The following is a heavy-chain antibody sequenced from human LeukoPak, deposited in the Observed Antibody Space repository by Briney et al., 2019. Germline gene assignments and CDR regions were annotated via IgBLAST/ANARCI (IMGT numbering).Heavy chain of an antibody. Sequence: SVKVSCKASGGTFSSYAISWVRQAPGQGLEWMGGIIPIFGTANYAQKFQGRVTITTDESTSTAYMELSSLRSEDTAVYYCARDRPRGYCSGGSCQFDPWGQGTLVTVSS. CDR1: GGTFSSYA. J-gene: IGHJ5*02. CDR3: ARDRPRGYCSGGSCQFDP. D-gene: IGHD2-15*01. CDR2: IIPIFGTA. V-gene: IGHV1-69*05.